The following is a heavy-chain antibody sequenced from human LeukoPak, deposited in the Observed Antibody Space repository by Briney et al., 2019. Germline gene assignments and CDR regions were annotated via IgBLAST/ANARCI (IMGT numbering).Heavy chain of an antibody. CDR2: IYHSGST. V-gene: IGHV4-38-2*02. D-gene: IGHD3-9*01. CDR1: GYSISSGYY. J-gene: IGHJ4*02. CDR3: GGAYYDILGGHFDY. Sequence: SETLSLTCTVSGYSISSGYYWGWLRQPPGKGLEWIGSIYHSGSTYYNSSLKRRDTISVDTSKNQFSLKVTSVTAADTAVYYCGGAYYDILGGHFDYWGQGTLVTVSS.